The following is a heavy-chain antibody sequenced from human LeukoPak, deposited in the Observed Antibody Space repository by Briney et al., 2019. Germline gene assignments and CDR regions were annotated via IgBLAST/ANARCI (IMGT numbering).Heavy chain of an antibody. J-gene: IGHJ4*02. CDR3: ARSLNSGSYDSGTPGY. CDR1: GFTFSSYG. V-gene: IGHV3-33*01. Sequence: GGALRLSCAACGFTFSSYGMDGVRQAPGKGLEGVAVIWYEGSNKYYADAVKGRFNISRDNSKNTLYLQMNRLRAEQTAVYSCARSLNSGSYDSGTPGYCGQGTLVTVSS. CDR2: IWYEGSNK. D-gene: IGHD1-26*01.